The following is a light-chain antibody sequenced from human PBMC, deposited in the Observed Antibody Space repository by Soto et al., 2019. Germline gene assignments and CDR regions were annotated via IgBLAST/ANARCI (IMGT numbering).Light chain of an antibody. Sequence: QAVVTQPPSVSGAPGQRVTISCTGSSSNIGAGYGVHWYQQLPGAAPKLLIYGNTNRPSGVPDRISCSQSGTSASLAITGLQAEDEAEYYCQTADTSLSVVFGGGTKLTVL. CDR1: SSNIGAGYG. CDR3: QTADTSLSVV. J-gene: IGLJ2*01. CDR2: GNT. V-gene: IGLV1-40*01.